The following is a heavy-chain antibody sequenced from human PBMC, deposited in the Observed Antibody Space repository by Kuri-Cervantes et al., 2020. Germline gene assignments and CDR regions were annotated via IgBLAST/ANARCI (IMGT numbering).Heavy chain of an antibody. Sequence: GASLMISWAASGFSFSSYAMSWVRQAPGKGLEWVSAISGSGGSTYYADSVKGRFTISRDNSKNTLYLQRNSLRAEDTAVYYCAKAGARITIFGVVPRPNWYFDLWGRGTLVTVSS. CDR3: AKAGARITIFGVVPRPNWYFDL. D-gene: IGHD3-3*01. CDR2: ISGSGGST. J-gene: IGHJ2*01. CDR1: GFSFSSYA. V-gene: IGHV3-23*01.